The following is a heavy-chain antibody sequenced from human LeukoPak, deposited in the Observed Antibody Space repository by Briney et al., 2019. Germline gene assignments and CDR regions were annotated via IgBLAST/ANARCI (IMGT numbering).Heavy chain of an antibody. V-gene: IGHV3-33*06. CDR2: IWYDGSNK. Sequence: PGGSLRLSCAASGFTFSSYAMHWVRQAPGKGLEWVAVIWYDGSNKYYADSVKGRFTISRDNSKNTLYLQMNSLRAEDTAVYYCAKEKYSSSSDWYMDVWGKGTTVTVSS. D-gene: IGHD6-6*01. CDR3: AKEKYSSSSDWYMDV. J-gene: IGHJ6*03. CDR1: GFTFSSYA.